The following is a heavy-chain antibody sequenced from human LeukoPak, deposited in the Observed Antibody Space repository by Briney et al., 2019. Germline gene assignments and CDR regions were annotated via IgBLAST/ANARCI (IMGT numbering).Heavy chain of an antibody. V-gene: IGHV3-30*01. D-gene: IGHD3-22*01. CDR3: AIPQGYFAASFDY. J-gene: IGHJ4*02. Sequence: YHADSLEGRFTISRDNSKNTLYLQMNSMTGEDTAVFYCAIPQGYFAASFDYWVPGTLSTVSS.